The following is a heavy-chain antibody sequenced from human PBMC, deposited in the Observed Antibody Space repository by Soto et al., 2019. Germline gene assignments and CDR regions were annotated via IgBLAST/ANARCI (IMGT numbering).Heavy chain of an antibody. Sequence: QGQLVQSGAEVKKPGASVKVSCKASGYTFTRYGISWVRQAPGQGLEWMGWISGYNGDTNYAQKFQGRVTMTIDTSTSIAYMELRSLTSDDTAVYFCAKNGQPPYYYYGLDVWGQGTTVTFSS. D-gene: IGHD2-8*01. CDR1: GYTFTRYG. J-gene: IGHJ6*02. CDR3: AKNGQPPYYYYGLDV. CDR2: ISGYNGDT. V-gene: IGHV1-18*01.